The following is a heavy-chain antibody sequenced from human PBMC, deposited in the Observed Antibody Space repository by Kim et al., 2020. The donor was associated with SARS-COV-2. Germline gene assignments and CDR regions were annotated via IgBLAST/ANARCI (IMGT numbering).Heavy chain of an antibody. Sequence: ASVKVSCKASGYSFTAYGINWGRQAPGQGLEWMGWINTKTGKSTYAQDFSGRFVFSLESYVSTAYLQISGLEAADTAVYYCARSGSPTTPAVLLTWGQGT. CDR3: ARSGSPTTPAVLLT. V-gene: IGHV7-4-1*02. D-gene: IGHD2-15*01. CDR2: INTKTGKS. J-gene: IGHJ5*02. CDR1: GYSFTAYG.